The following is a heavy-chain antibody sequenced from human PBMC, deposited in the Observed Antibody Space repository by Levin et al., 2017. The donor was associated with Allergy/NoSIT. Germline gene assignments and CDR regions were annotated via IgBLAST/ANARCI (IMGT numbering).Heavy chain of an antibody. CDR1: GFTFSAYA. Sequence: LSLTCAASGFTFSAYAMSWVRPAPGKGLEWVSAISGSGGSTYYADSVKGRFTISRDNSKNTLYLQMNSLRADDTAVYYCAKVLGVNYGDYDGPIDYWGQGTLVTVSS. CDR2: ISGSGGST. CDR3: AKVLGVNYGDYDGPIDY. D-gene: IGHD4-17*01. V-gene: IGHV3-23*01. J-gene: IGHJ4*02.